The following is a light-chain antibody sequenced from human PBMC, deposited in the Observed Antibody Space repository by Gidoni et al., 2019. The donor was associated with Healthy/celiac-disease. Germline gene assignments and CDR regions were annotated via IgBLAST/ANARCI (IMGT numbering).Light chain of an antibody. Sequence: DIQMTQSPSSLSASVGDRVTITCRASQSISSYLNWYQQKPGKAPTLLIYAAASLQSGVPSRFSGSGSGTDVTLTISSLQPEDFATYYCQQSYSTPRLTFGGGTKVEIK. CDR1: QSISSY. V-gene: IGKV1-39*01. CDR2: AAA. J-gene: IGKJ4*01. CDR3: QQSYSTPRLT.